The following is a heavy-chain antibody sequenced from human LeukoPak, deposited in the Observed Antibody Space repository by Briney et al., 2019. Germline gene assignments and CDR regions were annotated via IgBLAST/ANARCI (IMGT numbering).Heavy chain of an antibody. J-gene: IGHJ4*02. CDR1: GLSFSTYD. V-gene: IGHV3-48*04. Sequence: GGSLRLSCAASGLSFSTYDMTWVRQDPRKGLEWVSYIGSSTRTMYYAESLKGRFIISRDNAKNSLYLQMDSLRAEDSALYYCARDYFDYWGQGTLVIVSS. CDR2: IGSSTRTM. CDR3: ARDYFDY.